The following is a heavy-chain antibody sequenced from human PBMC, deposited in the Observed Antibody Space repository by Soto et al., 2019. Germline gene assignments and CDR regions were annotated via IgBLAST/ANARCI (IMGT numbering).Heavy chain of an antibody. Sequence: PGGSLRLSCAASGFTFSSYWMTWFRQTPGKGLEWVANIKQDGTEKYYVDSVKGRFTISRDNAKNSLYLQMNSLRAEDTAVYYCARDPRRYCTNGVCYTPGFDYWGQGTLVTVSS. CDR2: IKQDGTEK. J-gene: IGHJ4*02. V-gene: IGHV3-7*01. D-gene: IGHD2-8*01. CDR3: ARDPRRYCTNGVCYTPGFDY. CDR1: GFTFSSYW.